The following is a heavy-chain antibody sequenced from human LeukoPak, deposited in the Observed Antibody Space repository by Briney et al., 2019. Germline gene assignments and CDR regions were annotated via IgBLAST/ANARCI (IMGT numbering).Heavy chain of an antibody. D-gene: IGHD3-22*01. J-gene: IGHJ3*02. CDR2: ISSSGSI. CDR3: ARDWRDSSGKFPNDAFDI. V-gene: IGHV3-11*04. CDR1: GFTFSNNY. Sequence: GGSLRLSCAASGFTFSNNYMSWIRQAPGKGLEWVSYISSSGSIYYADSVKGRFTISRDNAKNSLYLQMNSLRAEDTAVYYCARDWRDSSGKFPNDAFDIWGQGTMVTVSS.